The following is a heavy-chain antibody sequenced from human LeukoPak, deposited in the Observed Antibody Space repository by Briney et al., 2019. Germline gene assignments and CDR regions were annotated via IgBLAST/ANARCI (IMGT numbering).Heavy chain of an antibody. D-gene: IGHD4-23*01. J-gene: IGHJ2*01. CDR1: GGSVSSGSYF. CDR3: ARLRWAEDWYFDL. Sequence: PSQTLSLTCTVSGGSVSSGSYFWTWIRQPAGKGLEWIGRIYTSGTTYYSPSLEGRVTISLDTSNNQFSLKLSSVTAADTAVYYCARLRWAEDWYFDLWGRGTLVTVSS. V-gene: IGHV4-61*02. CDR2: IYTSGTT.